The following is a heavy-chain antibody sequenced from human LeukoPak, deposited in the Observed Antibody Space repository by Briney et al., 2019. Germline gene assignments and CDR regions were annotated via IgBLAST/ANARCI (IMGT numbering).Heavy chain of an antibody. J-gene: IGHJ4*02. CDR3: SEGYFEPFDH. V-gene: IGHV4-59*01. D-gene: IGHD2/OR15-2a*01. CDR1: GASFSTSH. Sequence: SETLSLTCVVSGASFSTSHWNWLRQLPGKGLEWIGCLSYTGKTDYNPSLASRVTISLGTSKNQVSLKLRSVTAADTAVYYCSEGYFEPFDHWGQGTLVTVSS. CDR2: LSYTGKT.